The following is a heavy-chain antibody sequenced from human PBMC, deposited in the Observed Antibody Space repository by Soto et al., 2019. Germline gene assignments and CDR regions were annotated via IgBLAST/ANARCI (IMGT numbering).Heavy chain of an antibody. CDR3: ARESYDSSGYGSGDAFDI. V-gene: IGHV3-30-3*01. CDR2: ISYDGSNK. J-gene: IGHJ3*02. Sequence: GGSLRLSCAASGFTFSSYAMHWVRQAPGKGLEWVAVISYDGSNKYYADSVKGRLTISRDNSKNTLYLQMNSLRAEDTAVYYCARESYDSSGYGSGDAFDIWGKGTMVTVSS. CDR1: GFTFSSYA. D-gene: IGHD3-22*01.